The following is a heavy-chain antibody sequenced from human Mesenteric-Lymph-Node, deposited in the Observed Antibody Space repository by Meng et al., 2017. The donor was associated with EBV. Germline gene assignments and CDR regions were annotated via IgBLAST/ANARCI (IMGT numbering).Heavy chain of an antibody. Sequence: QVQLLPSGSEFRKPGASVKISCKASGYIFNKYERTWIRQAPGQGLEWMGWINTNTGNPTYAQDFTGRFVFSVDTSVSTAYLQISSLESDDTAVYYCARFDWLAHFWGQGTLVTVSS. V-gene: IGHV7-4-1*02. CDR1: GYIFNKYE. CDR3: ARFDWLAHF. J-gene: IGHJ4*02. D-gene: IGHD3-9*01. CDR2: INTNTGNP.